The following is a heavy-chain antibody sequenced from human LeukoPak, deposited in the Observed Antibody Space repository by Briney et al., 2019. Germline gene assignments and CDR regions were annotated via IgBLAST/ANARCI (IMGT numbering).Heavy chain of an antibody. CDR1: GGSISSSSYY. CDR3: ARQVSYGDYGRYYFDY. V-gene: IGHV4-39*01. D-gene: IGHD4-17*01. Sequence: SETLSLTCTVSGGSISSSSYYWGWIRQPPGKGLEWIGSIYYSGSTYYNPSLKSRVTISVDTSKKQFSLKLSSVTAADTAVYYCARQVSYGDYGRYYFDYWGQGTLVTVSS. J-gene: IGHJ4*02. CDR2: IYYSGST.